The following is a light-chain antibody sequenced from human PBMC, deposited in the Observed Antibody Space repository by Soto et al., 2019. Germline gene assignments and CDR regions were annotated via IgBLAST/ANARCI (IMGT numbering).Light chain of an antibody. Sequence: DIQMTQSPSSLSASLGDRVTITCQASQNINNYLNWYQPKPGRAPKLLIYDASNLEAGVPSRLRGSGSGTDFTFPIRRLQPEDIATYYCQQYENLPTFGQGTRLEIK. CDR1: QNINNY. V-gene: IGKV1-33*01. CDR2: DAS. CDR3: QQYENLPT. J-gene: IGKJ5*01.